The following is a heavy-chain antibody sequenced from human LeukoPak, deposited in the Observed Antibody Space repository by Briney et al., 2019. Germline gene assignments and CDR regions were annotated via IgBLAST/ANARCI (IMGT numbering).Heavy chain of an antibody. V-gene: IGHV3-23*01. CDR2: ISGSGSST. J-gene: IGHJ6*03. CDR1: GFTFSSYA. CDR3: ARVSAAAVYYYYYYMDV. Sequence: GGSLRLSCAASGFTFSSYAMSWVRQAPGKGLEWVSAISGSGSSTYYADSVKGRFTISRDNAKNSLYLQMNSLRAEDTAVYYCARVSAAAVYYYYYYMDVWGKGTTVTVSS. D-gene: IGHD6-13*01.